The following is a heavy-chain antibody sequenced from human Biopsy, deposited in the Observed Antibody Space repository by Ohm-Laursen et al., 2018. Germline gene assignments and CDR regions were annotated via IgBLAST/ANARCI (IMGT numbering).Heavy chain of an antibody. V-gene: IGHV1-69*01. CDR3: AGGSSKGNPFDL. Sequence: YSPKVSCKLSVGTFRRYATRWGRQAPGQGVEWMGGIIPIFGSANYAQKFQGRVTITADESACTAHLDLSRLRSEDVAIYYCAGGSSKGNPFDLWGQGTLVTVSS. J-gene: IGHJ5*02. CDR1: VGTFRRYA. CDR2: IIPIFGSA. D-gene: IGHD3-10*01.